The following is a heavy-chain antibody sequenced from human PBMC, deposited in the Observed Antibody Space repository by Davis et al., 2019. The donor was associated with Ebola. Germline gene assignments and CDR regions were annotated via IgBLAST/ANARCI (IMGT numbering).Heavy chain of an antibody. V-gene: IGHV3-33*01. D-gene: IGHD5-18*01. CDR2: IWYDGSNK. Sequence: GESLKISCAASGFTFSSYGMHWVRQAPGKGLEWVAVIWYDGSNKYYADSVKGRFTISRDNSKNTLYLQMNSLRSEDTAVYYCARGGELWSLWGQGTLVTVSS. CDR1: GFTFSSYG. J-gene: IGHJ4*02. CDR3: ARGGELWSL.